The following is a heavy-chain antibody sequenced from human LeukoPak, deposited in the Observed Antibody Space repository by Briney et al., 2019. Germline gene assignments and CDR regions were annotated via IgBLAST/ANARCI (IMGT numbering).Heavy chain of an antibody. J-gene: IGHJ4*02. CDR1: GFTFRNYV. Sequence: PGGSLGLSCAASGFTFRNYVIHWVRQAPGKGLEWVAVTSSDLNVKLYADSVKGRFTISRDNSRSTLYLQMNSLRAEDTAIYYCARDVPLMGASKTRYFDYWGQGTLVTVSS. D-gene: IGHD1-26*01. CDR2: TSSDLNVK. V-gene: IGHV3-30-3*01. CDR3: ARDVPLMGASKTRYFDY.